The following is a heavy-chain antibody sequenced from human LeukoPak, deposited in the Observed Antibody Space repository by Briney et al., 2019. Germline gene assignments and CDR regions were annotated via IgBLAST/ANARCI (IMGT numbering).Heavy chain of an antibody. CDR1: GFTFSSYS. V-gene: IGHV3-53*01. Sequence: QSGGSLRLSCAASGFTFSSYSMNWVRQAPGKGLEWVSVIYSGGSTYYADSVKGRFTISRDNSKNTLYLQMNSLRAEDTAVYYCARGLRLATYYYDSSATPFDIWGQGTMVTVSS. J-gene: IGHJ3*02. D-gene: IGHD3-22*01. CDR2: IYSGGST. CDR3: ARGLRLATYYYDSSATPFDI.